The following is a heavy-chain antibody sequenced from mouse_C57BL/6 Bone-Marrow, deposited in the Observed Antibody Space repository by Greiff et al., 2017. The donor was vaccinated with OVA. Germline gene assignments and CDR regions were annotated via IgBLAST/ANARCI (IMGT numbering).Heavy chain of an antibody. J-gene: IGHJ3*01. D-gene: IGHD2-4*01. Sequence: QVQLQQPGAELVKPGASVKLSCKASGYTFTSYWMQWVKQRPGQGLEWIGEIDPSDGYTNYNQKFKGKATLTVDTSSSTAYMQLSSLTSEDSAVYYCARMESHEYDEAWFAYWGQGTLVTVSA. CDR3: ARMESHEYDEAWFAY. CDR2: IDPSDGYT. V-gene: IGHV1-50*01. CDR1: GYTFTSYW.